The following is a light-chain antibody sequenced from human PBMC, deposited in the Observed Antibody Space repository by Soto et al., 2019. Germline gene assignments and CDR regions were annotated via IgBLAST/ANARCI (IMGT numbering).Light chain of an antibody. J-gene: IGLJ1*01. CDR3: QSYGTSLSGLYV. CDR1: SSNIGAGRD. CDR2: DSN. V-gene: IGLV1-40*01. Sequence: QSVLTQPPSVSGAPGQRVTISCTGSSSNIGAGRDVHWYRQLPGAAPKFLISDSNHRPSGVPDRFSVSKSGASASLAITGLRAEDEGDYFCQSYGTSLSGLYVFGTGTKLTGL.